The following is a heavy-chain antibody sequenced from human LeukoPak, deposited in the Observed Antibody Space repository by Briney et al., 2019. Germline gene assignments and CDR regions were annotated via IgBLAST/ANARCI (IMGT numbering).Heavy chain of an antibody. CDR1: GYSISGGYY. Sequence: SETLSLTCTVSGYSISGGYYWGWIRQPPGKGLEWIGSIYHSGRTFYNPSLKSRVTISVDTSKNQFSLNLSSVTAADTAVYYCAREGYCSGTSCYNFNYWGQGTLVTVSS. J-gene: IGHJ4*02. CDR3: AREGYCSGTSCYNFNY. CDR2: IYHSGRT. D-gene: IGHD2-2*02. V-gene: IGHV4-38-2*02.